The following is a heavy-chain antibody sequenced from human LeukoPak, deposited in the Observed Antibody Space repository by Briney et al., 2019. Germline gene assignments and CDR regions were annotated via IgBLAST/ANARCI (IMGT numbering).Heavy chain of an antibody. CDR3: AREGRVNYGDYGYFHYYMDV. Sequence: SETLSLTCTVSGGSISSYYWSWIRQPPGKGLEWIGDIYYSGSTNYNPSLKSRVTISVDTSKNQFSLKLRSVTAADTAVYYCAREGRVNYGDYGYFHYYMDVWGKGTTVTISS. J-gene: IGHJ6*03. V-gene: IGHV4-59*12. CDR2: IYYSGST. CDR1: GGSISSYY. D-gene: IGHD4-17*01.